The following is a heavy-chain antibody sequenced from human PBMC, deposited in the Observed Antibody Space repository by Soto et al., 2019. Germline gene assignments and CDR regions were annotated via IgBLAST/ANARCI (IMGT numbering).Heavy chain of an antibody. V-gene: IGHV4-39*02. CDR3: ARDTVQRDDYFDY. CDR1: GGSISSSSYY. Sequence: TSETLSLTCTVSGGSISSSSYYWGWIRQPPGKGLEWIGSIYYSGSTYYNPSLKSRVTISVDTSKNQFSLKLSSVTAADTAVYYCARDTVQRDDYFDYWGQGTLVTVSS. CDR2: IYYSGST. J-gene: IGHJ4*02.